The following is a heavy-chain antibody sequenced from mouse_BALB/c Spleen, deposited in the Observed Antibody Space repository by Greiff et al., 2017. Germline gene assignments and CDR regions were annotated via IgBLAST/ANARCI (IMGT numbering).Heavy chain of an antibody. CDR3: ARGLLPFAY. CDR1: GFSLTSYG. D-gene: IGHD2-3*01. CDR2: IWSGGST. Sequence: QVQLQQSGPGLVQPSQSLSITCTVSGFSLTSYGVHWVRQSPGKGLEWLGVIWSGGSTDYNAAFISRLSISKDNSKSQVFFKMNSLQANDTAIYYCARGLLPFAYWGQGTLVTVSA. J-gene: IGHJ3*01. V-gene: IGHV2-2*02.